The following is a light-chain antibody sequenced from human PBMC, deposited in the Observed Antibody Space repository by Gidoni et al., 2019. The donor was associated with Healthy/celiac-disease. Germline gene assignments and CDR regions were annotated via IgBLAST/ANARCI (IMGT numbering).Light chain of an antibody. CDR2: EVS. CDR3: SSYTSSSTPHVV. CDR1: SSDVGGYNY. J-gene: IGLJ2*01. V-gene: IGLV2-14*01. Sequence: QSALTQPAPVSGSPGPAIPISCTGTSSDVGGYNYVSWYQQHPGKAPKLMIYEVSNRPSGVSNRFSGSKSGNTASLTISGLQAEDEADYYCSSYTSSSTPHVVFGGGTKLTVL.